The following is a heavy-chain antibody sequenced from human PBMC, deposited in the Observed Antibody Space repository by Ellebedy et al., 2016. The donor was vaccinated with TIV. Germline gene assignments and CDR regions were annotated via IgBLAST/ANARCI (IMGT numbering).Heavy chain of an antibody. Sequence: GESLKISCQTSGFIFRNYWFHWVRQAPGKGLEWVSRLDLDGTITDYADFVKGRFAISRDSAKNTVYLQLNSLRVEDTAVYYCARVGTTGFDAWGQGTRVTVSS. CDR1: GFIFRNYW. CDR2: LDLDGTIT. V-gene: IGHV3-74*01. D-gene: IGHD1-14*01. J-gene: IGHJ4*02. CDR3: ARVGTTGFDA.